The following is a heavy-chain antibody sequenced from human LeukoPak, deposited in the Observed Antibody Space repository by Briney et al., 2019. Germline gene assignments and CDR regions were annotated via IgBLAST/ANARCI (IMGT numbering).Heavy chain of an antibody. D-gene: IGHD3-22*01. V-gene: IGHV3-23*01. CDR2: ISGSGGST. Sequence: GGSLRLSCAASGFTFSNAWMSWVRQAPGKGLEWVSAISGSGGSTYYADSVKGRFTISRDNSKNTLYLQMNSLRAEDTAVYYCAKDSSGYSPDYWGQGTLVTVSS. CDR3: AKDSSGYSPDY. J-gene: IGHJ4*02. CDR1: GFTFSNAW.